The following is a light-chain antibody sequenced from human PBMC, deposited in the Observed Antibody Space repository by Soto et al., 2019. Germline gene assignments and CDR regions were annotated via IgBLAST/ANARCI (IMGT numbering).Light chain of an antibody. CDR1: QSVSSN. CDR2: GVS. Sequence: EIVMTQSPATLSVSPGERATLSCRASQSVSSNLAWYQQKPGQAPRLLIYGVSTRATGIPARFSGSGSGTEFTLATSSLQSEALAVYYCQPYNNWPYTFGQGTKLEIK. J-gene: IGKJ2*01. CDR3: QPYNNWPYT. V-gene: IGKV3-15*01.